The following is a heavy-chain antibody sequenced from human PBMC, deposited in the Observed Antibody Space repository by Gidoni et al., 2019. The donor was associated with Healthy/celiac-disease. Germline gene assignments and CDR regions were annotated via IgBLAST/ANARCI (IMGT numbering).Heavy chain of an antibody. V-gene: IGHV3-30-3*01. D-gene: IGHD2-2*01. CDR3: ASKPVPDY. CDR2: ISYDGSNK. J-gene: IGHJ4*02. CDR1: GFTFSSYA. Sequence: QVQLVESGGGVVQPGRSLRLSCAASGFTFSSYAMHWVRQAPGKGLEWVAVISYDGSNKYYADSVKGRFTISRDNSKNTLYLQMNSLRAEDTAVYYCASKPVPDYWGQGTLVTVSS.